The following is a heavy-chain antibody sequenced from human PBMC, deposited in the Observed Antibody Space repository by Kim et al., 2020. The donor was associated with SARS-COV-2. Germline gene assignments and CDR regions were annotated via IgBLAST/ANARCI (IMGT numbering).Heavy chain of an antibody. CDR2: IIPILGIA. Sequence: SVKVSCKTSGGTFSSYSINWVRLAPGQGLEWMGRIIPILGIANYAQNLQDRVTITADKSTGTVYMELSTLRSEDTAVYYCARDHVSAAGSWGQGTPATVSA. V-gene: IGHV1-69*04. CDR3: ARDHVSAAGS. CDR1: GGTFSSYS. J-gene: IGHJ4*02. D-gene: IGHD6-25*01.